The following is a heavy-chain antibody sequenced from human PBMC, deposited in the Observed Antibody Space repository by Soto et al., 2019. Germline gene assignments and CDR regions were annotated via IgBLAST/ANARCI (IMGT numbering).Heavy chain of an antibody. V-gene: IGHV4-34*01. Sequence: SETLSLTCAVYGGSFSGYYWSWIRQPPGKGLEWIGEINHSGSTNYNPSLKSRVTISVDTSKNQFSLKLSSVTAADTAVYYCAGGYSSSDYYYYGMDVWGQGTTVTVSS. J-gene: IGHJ6*02. CDR2: INHSGST. CDR3: AGGYSSSDYYYYGMDV. CDR1: GGSFSGYY. D-gene: IGHD6-13*01.